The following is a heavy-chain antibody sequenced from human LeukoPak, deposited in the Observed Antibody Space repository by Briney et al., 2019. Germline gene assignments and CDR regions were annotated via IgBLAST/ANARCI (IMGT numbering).Heavy chain of an antibody. V-gene: IGHV3-23*01. D-gene: IGHD4-17*01. Sequence: GGSLRLSCAASGFTFSSYAMSWVRQAPGKGLEWVSAISGSGGSTYYADAVTGRFTISRDNSKNTLYLQMNSLRAEDTAVYYCAKEGGYGDNGRHWYFDLWGRGTLVTVSS. CDR3: AKEGGYGDNGRHWYFDL. CDR1: GFTFSSYA. CDR2: ISGSGGST. J-gene: IGHJ2*01.